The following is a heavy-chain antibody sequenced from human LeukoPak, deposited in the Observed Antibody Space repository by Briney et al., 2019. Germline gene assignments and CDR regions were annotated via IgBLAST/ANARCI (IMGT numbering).Heavy chain of an antibody. CDR2: ISGRGGDT. V-gene: IGHV3-23*01. J-gene: IGHJ4*02. Sequence: GGSLGLSCAASGFTFRRSAMTWVRQVPGKGLEWVSTISGRGGDTDYADSVKGRFIISRDSSENTLYLQMHSLGVEDTAVYYCAKDSSKIRTFIVATKWYFDYWGQGILVTVSS. D-gene: IGHD5-12*01. CDR3: AKDSSKIRTFIVATKWYFDY. CDR1: GFTFRRSA.